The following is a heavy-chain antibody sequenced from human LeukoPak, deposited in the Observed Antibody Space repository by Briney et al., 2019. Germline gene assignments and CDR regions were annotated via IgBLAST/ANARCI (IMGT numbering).Heavy chain of an antibody. CDR2: ISAYNGNT. V-gene: IGHV1-18*01. Sequence: ASVKVSCKASGYSFTDFGISWVRQAPGQGLEWMGWISAYNGNTNYAQKLQGRVTMTTDTSTSTAYMELRSLRSDDTAVYYCARFNFDPYYYGMDVWGQGTTVTVSS. D-gene: IGHD3-9*01. CDR3: ARFNFDPYYYGMDV. CDR1: GYSFTDFG. J-gene: IGHJ6*02.